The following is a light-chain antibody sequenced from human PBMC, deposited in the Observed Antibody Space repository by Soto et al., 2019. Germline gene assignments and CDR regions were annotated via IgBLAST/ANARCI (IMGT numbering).Light chain of an antibody. CDR3: GTWDSSLTTFV. Sequence: VLTPPPSVSSAPGQKVTISCSGSSSDIGRNYVSWYKHLPRTAPKLLIYENYKRPSGIPDRFSGSKSGTSATLGITGLQTGDEADYYCGTWDSSLTTFVFGTGTKVTVL. J-gene: IGLJ1*01. V-gene: IGLV1-51*02. CDR2: ENY. CDR1: SSDIGRNY.